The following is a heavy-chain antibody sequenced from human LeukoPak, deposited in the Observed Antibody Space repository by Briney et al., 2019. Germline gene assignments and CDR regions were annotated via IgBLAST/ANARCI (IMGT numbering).Heavy chain of an antibody. J-gene: IGHJ2*01. V-gene: IGHV1-58*02. Sequence: SVKVSCKASGFTFTSSAMQWVRQARGQRREWIGWIVVGSGNTNYAQKFQERVTITRDMSTSTAYMELSSLRSEDTAVYYCARVYYSSSYDYWYFDLWGRGTLVTVSS. CDR2: IVVGSGNT. CDR1: GFTFTSSA. D-gene: IGHD6-13*01. CDR3: ARVYYSSSYDYWYFDL.